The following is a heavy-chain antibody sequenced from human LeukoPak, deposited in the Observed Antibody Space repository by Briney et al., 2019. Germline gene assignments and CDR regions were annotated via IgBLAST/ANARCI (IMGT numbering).Heavy chain of an antibody. CDR3: ARSRSAPADGFDY. CDR2: INPSGGST. Sequence: ASVKVSCEASGYTFTNYYVYWVRQAPGQGLEWMGIINPSGGSTTYAQKFQGRVTMTRDTSTSTVYMELSSLRSEDTAVYYCARSRSAPADGFDYWGQGTLVTVSS. D-gene: IGHD2-15*01. V-gene: IGHV1-46*01. CDR1: GYTFTNYY. J-gene: IGHJ4*02.